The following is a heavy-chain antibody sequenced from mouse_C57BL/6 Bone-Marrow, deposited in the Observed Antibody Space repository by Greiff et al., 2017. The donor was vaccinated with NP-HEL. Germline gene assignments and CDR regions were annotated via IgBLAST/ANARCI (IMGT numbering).Heavy chain of an antibody. CDR2: IDPENGDT. V-gene: IGHV14-4*01. D-gene: IGHD2-10*01. J-gene: IGHJ4*01. Sequence: VQLKQSGAELVRPGASVKLSCTASGFTIKDDYMHWVKQRPEQGLEWIGWIDPENGDTEDASKFQGKATITADTSSNTAYLQLSSLTSEDTAVYYCTTYILAYMDYWGQGTSVTVSS. CDR3: TTYILAYMDY. CDR1: GFTIKDDY.